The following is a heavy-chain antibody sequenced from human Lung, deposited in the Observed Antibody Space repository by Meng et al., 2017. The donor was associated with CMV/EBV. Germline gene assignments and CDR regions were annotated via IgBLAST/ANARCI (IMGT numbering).Heavy chain of an antibody. CDR3: ARERPMVRGNFPHNYYGMDV. D-gene: IGHD3-10*01. CDR1: DFIFSTFS. J-gene: IGHJ6*02. CDR2: ISSSSSYI. V-gene: IGHV3-21*01. Sequence: GGSXRLXCAASDFIFSTFSMNWVRQAPGKGLEWVSHISSSSSYIYYADSVKGRFTISRDNSKKSLFLQIHSLRAEDTAVYYCARERPMVRGNFPHNYYGMDVWGQGTTVTVSS.